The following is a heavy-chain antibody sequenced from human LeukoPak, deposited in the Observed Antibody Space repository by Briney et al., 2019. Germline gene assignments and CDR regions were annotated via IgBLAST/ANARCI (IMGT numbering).Heavy chain of an antibody. CDR1: GFTFSSYA. D-gene: IGHD2-15*01. CDR2: ISYDGHNK. Sequence: GGSLRLSCAASGFTFSSYAIHWVRRAPGKGLEWVAVISYDGHNKYYADSVKGRFTISRDNSQNTVDLQMNNLRPEDTAVYYCARGVAWVHEFDYWGQGTLVTVSS. J-gene: IGHJ4*02. CDR3: ARGVAWVHEFDY. V-gene: IGHV3-30-3*01.